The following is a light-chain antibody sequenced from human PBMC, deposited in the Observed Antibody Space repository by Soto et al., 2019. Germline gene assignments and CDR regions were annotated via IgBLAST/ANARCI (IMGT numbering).Light chain of an antibody. CDR3: QRYYNAPLA. V-gene: IGKV1-27*01. J-gene: IGKJ4*01. CDR2: AAS. CDR1: QGIKNY. Sequence: DIQVTRYPSSLSASVGDRVTITCRASQGIKNYLAWYQQKPGEIPKLLIYAASTLESGIPPRFSGSGSGTDFTLTINNLQPEDVATYYCQRYYNAPLAFGGGSKV.